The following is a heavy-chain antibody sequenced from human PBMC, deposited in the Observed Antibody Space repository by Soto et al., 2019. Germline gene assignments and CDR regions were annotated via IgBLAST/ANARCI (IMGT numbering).Heavy chain of an antibody. CDR1: GASITFGGYS. CDR2: INHLETT. Sequence: SETLSLTCTVSGASITFGGYSWSWIRQTPGKGLEWIGYINHLETTFYNPSFESRLTLSIDRAKNQFSLKLHSMSAADRAVYFCARGGGSDSFDYWGQGILVTVSS. J-gene: IGHJ4*02. D-gene: IGHD1-26*01. V-gene: IGHV4-30-2*01. CDR3: ARGGGSDSFDY.